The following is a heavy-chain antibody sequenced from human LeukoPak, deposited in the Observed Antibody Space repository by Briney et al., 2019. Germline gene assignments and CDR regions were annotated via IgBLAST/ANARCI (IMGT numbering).Heavy chain of an antibody. D-gene: IGHD2-15*01. CDR2: IYTGGST. J-gene: IGHJ4*02. Sequence: PSETLSLTCTVSGGSISSGSYYWSWIRQPAGKGLEWIGRIYTGGSTNYNPSLKSRVTISVDTSKNQFSLKLSSVTAADTAVYYCARGGGSNWGQGTLVTVSS. CDR3: ARGGGSN. V-gene: IGHV4-61*02. CDR1: GGSISSGSYY.